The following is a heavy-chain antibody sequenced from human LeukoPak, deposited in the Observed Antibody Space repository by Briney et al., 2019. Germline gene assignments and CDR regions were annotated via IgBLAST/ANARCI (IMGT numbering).Heavy chain of an antibody. D-gene: IGHD3-22*01. CDR1: GGTFSSYA. CDR2: IIPIFGTA. J-gene: IGHJ6*02. V-gene: IGHV1-69*13. CDR3: ARGSSGYYDYYYYGMDV. Sequence: SVKVSCKTSGGTFSSYAISWVRQAPGQGLEWMGGIIPIFGTANYAQKFQGRVTITADESTSTAYMELSSLRSEDTAVYYCARGSSGYYDYYYYGMDVWGQGTTVTVSS.